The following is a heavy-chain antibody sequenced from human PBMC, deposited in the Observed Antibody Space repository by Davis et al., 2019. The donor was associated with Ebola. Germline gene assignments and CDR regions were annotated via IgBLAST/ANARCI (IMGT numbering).Heavy chain of an antibody. D-gene: IGHD2-2*01. CDR3: AKDSF. CDR2: ISYDGSSK. CDR1: GFTFSSYG. V-gene: IGHV3-30*18. Sequence: GESLKISCAASGFTFSSYGMHWVRQAPGKGLEWVAVISYDGSSKYYADSVKGRFTISRDNSKNTLYLQMNSLRAEDTAVYYCAKDSFWGQGTLVTVSS. J-gene: IGHJ4*02.